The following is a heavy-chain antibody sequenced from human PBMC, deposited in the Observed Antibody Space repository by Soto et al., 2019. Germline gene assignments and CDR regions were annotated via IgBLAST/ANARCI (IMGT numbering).Heavy chain of an antibody. CDR2: VSGSAGST. V-gene: IGHV3-23*01. CDR1: GFTFSSYA. D-gene: IGHD1-1*01. Sequence: GGSLRLSCAASGFTFSSYAMSWVRQAPGKGLEWVSTVSGSAGSTYYADSVQGRFTISRDNSKSTLYLQMNNLRDEDTAVYFCARGPSGTSIDYWGQGTLVTVSS. J-gene: IGHJ4*02. CDR3: ARGPSGTSIDY.